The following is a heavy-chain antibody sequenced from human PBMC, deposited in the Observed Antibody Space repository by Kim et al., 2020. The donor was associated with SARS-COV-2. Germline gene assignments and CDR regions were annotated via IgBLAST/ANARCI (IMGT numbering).Heavy chain of an antibody. J-gene: IGHJ3*02. CDR1: GGSISSSSYY. D-gene: IGHD3-22*01. CDR2: IYYSGST. Sequence: SETLSLTCTVSGGSISSSSYYWGWIRQPPGKGLEWIGSIYYSGSTYYNPSLKSRVTISVDTSKNQFSLKLSSVTAADTAVYYCARHASSGYYTIDAFDIWGQGTMVTVSS. CDR3: ARHASSGYYTIDAFDI. V-gene: IGHV4-39*01.